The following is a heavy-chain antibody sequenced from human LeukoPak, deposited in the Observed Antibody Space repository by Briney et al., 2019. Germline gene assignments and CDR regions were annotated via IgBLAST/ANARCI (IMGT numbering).Heavy chain of an antibody. CDR1: GFTFSSYS. Sequence: GGSLRLSCAASGFTFSSYSMNWVRQAPGKGLEWVSYISSSSSTIYYADSVKGRFTISRDNSKNTLYLQMNSLRAEDTAVYYCAKDGVGRLIDYWGQGTLVTVSS. V-gene: IGHV3-48*01. CDR2: ISSSSSTI. D-gene: IGHD3-3*01. J-gene: IGHJ4*02. CDR3: AKDGVGRLIDY.